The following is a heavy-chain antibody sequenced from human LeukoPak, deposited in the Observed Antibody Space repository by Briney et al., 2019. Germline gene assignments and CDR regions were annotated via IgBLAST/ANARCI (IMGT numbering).Heavy chain of an antibody. CDR2: IYTSGST. CDR3: ARDRRIVGATTRFSYYYYMDV. V-gene: IGHV4-4*08. D-gene: IGHD1-26*01. J-gene: IGHJ6*03. Sequence: SETLSLTCTVSGGSISSYYWSWIRQPPGKGLEWIGYIYTSGSTNYNPSLKSRVTMSVDTSKNQFSLKLSSVTAADTAVYYCARDRRIVGATTRFSYYYYMDVWGKGTTVTVSS. CDR1: GGSISSYY.